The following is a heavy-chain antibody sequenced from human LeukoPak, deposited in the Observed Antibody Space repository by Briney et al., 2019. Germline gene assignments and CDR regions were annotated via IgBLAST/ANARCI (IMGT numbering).Heavy chain of an antibody. J-gene: IGHJ5*02. CDR2: FDPEDGET. CDR3: ARDPSTYSGYDLGGLAGFDP. V-gene: IGHV1-24*01. Sequence: ASVKVSCKVSGYTLTELSMHWVRQAPGKGLEWMGGFDPEDGETIYAQKFQGRVTMTRDTSISTAYMELSRLRSDDTAVYYCARDPSTYSGYDLGGLAGFDPWGQGTLVTVSS. D-gene: IGHD5-12*01. CDR1: GYTLTELS.